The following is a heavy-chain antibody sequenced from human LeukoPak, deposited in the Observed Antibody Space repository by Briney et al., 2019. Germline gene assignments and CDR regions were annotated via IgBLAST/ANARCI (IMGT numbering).Heavy chain of an antibody. CDR2: ISSSSSYI. V-gene: IGHV3-21*01. Sequence: MAGGSLRLSCAASGFTFSSYSMNWVRQAPGKGLEWVSSISSSSSYIYYADSVKGRFTISRDNAKNSLYLQMNSLRAEDTAVYYCARAIADILTGYYTPYSYMDVWGKGTTVTISS. CDR1: GFTFSSYS. CDR3: ARAIADILTGYYTPYSYMDV. D-gene: IGHD3-9*01. J-gene: IGHJ6*03.